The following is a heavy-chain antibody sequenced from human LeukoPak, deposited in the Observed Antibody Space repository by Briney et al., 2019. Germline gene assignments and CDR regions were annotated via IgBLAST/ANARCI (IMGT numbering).Heavy chain of an antibody. CDR2: IKQDGSDK. Sequence: GGSLRLSCAASGFTFTSYWMSWVRQAPGKGLEWVANIKQDGSDKYYVDSVKGRFTISRDNAKNSLYLQMNSLRAEDTAVYYCVRVRGGKSPSYYFDYWGQGTLVTVSS. D-gene: IGHD5-24*01. CDR3: VRVRGGKSPSYYFDY. J-gene: IGHJ4*02. CDR1: GFTFTSYW. V-gene: IGHV3-7*01.